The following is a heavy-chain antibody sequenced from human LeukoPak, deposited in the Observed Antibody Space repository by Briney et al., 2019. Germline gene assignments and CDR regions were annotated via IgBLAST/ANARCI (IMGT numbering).Heavy chain of an antibody. CDR1: GDSVSSNSAA. CDR3: ARAINYYDSSGYYGGYYYYYGMDV. J-gene: IGHJ6*02. V-gene: IGHV6-1*01. Sequence: SQTLSLTCAISGDSVSSNSAAWNWIRQSPSRGLEWLGRTYYRSKWYNDYAVSVKSRITINPDTSKNQFSLQLNSVTPEDTAVYYCARAINYYDSSGYYGGYYYYYGMDVWGQGTTVTVSS. D-gene: IGHD3-22*01. CDR2: TYYRSKWYN.